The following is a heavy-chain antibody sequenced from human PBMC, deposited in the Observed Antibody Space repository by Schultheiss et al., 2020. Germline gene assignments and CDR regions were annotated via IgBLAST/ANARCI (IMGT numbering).Heavy chain of an antibody. V-gene: IGHV3-23*01. CDR2: ISDSAGST. CDR3: AKGRGSGTYPV. CDR1: GFTFSSYA. Sequence: GSLRLSCAASGFTFSSYAMSWVRQAPGKGLEWVSDISDSAGSTYYADSVKGRFTISRDNSKNTLYLQMNSLRAEDTAVYYCAKGRGSGTYPVWGQGTTVTVSS. D-gene: IGHD3-10*01. J-gene: IGHJ6*02.